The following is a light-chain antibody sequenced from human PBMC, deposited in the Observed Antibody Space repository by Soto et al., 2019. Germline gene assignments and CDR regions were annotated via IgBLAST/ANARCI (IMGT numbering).Light chain of an antibody. CDR3: QQSYSTPPWT. CDR1: QGIRND. V-gene: IGKV1-39*01. CDR2: AAS. J-gene: IGKJ1*01. Sequence: IKMTQSPSSLSASVGDRVTITCRASQGIRNDLDWYQQKPGKAPKLLIYAASNLQSGVPSRFSGSGSGTDFTLTISSLQPEDFATYYCQQSYSTPPWTFGQGTKVDIK.